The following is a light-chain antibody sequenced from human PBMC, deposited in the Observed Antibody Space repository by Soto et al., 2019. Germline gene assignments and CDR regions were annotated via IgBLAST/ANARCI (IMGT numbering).Light chain of an antibody. CDR3: QHYSAYPLS. V-gene: IGKV1-5*01. Sequence: DIQMTQSPSTLSASVGDRVTIACRASQSISGYLAWYQRKPGKAPKLLIYDASNLETGVPSRFSGSGSGTEFSLTINSLQPVFLATYYCQHYSAYPLSCGGGTRVDIK. CDR1: QSISGY. J-gene: IGKJ4*01. CDR2: DAS.